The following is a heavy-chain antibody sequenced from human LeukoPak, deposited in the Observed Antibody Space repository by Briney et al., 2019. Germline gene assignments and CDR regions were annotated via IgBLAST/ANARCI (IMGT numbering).Heavy chain of an antibody. D-gene: IGHD2-2*01. V-gene: IGHV3-30*02. CDR2: IRYDGSNK. Sequence: GGSLRLSCAASGFTFSSYGMHWVRQAPGKGLEWVAFIRYDGSNKYYADSVKGRFTISRDNSKNTLYLQMNSLRAEDTAVYYCAKDCSSTSCYDNYWGQGTLVTVSS. CDR3: AKDCSSTSCYDNY. CDR1: GFTFSSYG. J-gene: IGHJ4*02.